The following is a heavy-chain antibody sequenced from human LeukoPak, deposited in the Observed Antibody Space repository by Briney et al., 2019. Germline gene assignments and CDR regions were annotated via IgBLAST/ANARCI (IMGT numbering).Heavy chain of an antibody. CDR3: AKDVLRLNYGYFDL. V-gene: IGHV3-23*01. CDR2: ISYSSGSM. J-gene: IGHJ2*01. Sequence: GGSLRLSCAASGFTLSNYAMSWVRQGPGEGPEWVAGISYSSGSMYYLDSVKGRFTISRDNSRNTLYLQMNSLRAEDTAVYYCAKDVLRLNYGYFDLWGRGTLVSVSS. D-gene: IGHD3-16*01. CDR1: GFTLSNYA.